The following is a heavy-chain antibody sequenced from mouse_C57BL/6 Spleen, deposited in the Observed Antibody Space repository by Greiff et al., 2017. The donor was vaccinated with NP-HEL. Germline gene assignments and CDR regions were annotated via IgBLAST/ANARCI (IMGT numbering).Heavy chain of an antibody. D-gene: IGHD2-5*01. V-gene: IGHV1-81*01. CDR1: GYTFTSYG. CDR2: IYPRSGNT. CDR3: AREDSYYSNYMDY. J-gene: IGHJ4*01. Sequence: VQLKESGAELARPGASVKLSCKASGYTFTSYGISWVKQRTGQGLEWIGEIYPRSGNTYYNEKFKGKATLTADKSSSTAYMELRSLTSEDSAVYFCAREDSYYSNYMDYWGQGTSVTVSS.